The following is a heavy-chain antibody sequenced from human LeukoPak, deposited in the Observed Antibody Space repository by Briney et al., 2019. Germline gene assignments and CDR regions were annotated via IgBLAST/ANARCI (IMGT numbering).Heavy chain of an antibody. Sequence: GESLKISCKGSGYSFTSYRIGWVRQMPGKGLEWMGIIYPGDSDTRYSPSFQGQVTISADRSISTAYLQWSSLKASDTAMYYCARLTQMHHDAFDIWGQGTMVTVSS. CDR2: IYPGDSDT. CDR3: ARLTQMHHDAFDI. D-gene: IGHD5-24*01. V-gene: IGHV5-51*01. J-gene: IGHJ3*02. CDR1: GYSFTSYR.